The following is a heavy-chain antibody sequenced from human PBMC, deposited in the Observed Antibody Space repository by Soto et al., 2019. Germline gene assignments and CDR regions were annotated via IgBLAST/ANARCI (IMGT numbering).Heavy chain of an antibody. Sequence: GGSLRLSCAASGFTFSSYAMSLVRQAPGKGLEWVSAISGSGGSTYDADSVKGRFTISRDNSKNTLYLQMNSLRAEDTAVYYCAKGNSSSWYPEYFQHWGQSTLVTVSS. D-gene: IGHD6-13*01. V-gene: IGHV3-23*01. J-gene: IGHJ1*01. CDR2: ISGSGGST. CDR1: GFTFSSYA. CDR3: AKGNSSSWYPEYFQH.